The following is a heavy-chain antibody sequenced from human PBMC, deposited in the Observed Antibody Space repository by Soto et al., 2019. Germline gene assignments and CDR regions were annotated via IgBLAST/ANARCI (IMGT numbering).Heavy chain of an antibody. CDR3: AKETGPQGGFDY. Sequence: PGGSLRLSCAVSGFTFSNYAMHWVRQAPGKGLEWVAVISKDGSNKYYGDFVKGRFITSRDSSKNTLDLQMNSLREEDTAVYYCAKETGPQGGFDYWGQGTLVTVSS. CDR2: ISKDGSNK. J-gene: IGHJ4*02. CDR1: GFTFSNYA. D-gene: IGHD3-9*01. V-gene: IGHV3-30*18.